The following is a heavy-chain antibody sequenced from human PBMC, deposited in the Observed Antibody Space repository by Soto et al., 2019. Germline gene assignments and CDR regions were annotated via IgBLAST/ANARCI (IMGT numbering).Heavy chain of an antibody. CDR2: IKEDGSEK. Sequence: GGSLRLSCAASGFTFSTYWMSWVRQAPGKGLEWVANIKEDGSEKYYVDSVEGRFTISRDNAKNSLYLQMTSLRAEDTALYYCAKLRGDYTVFDYWGQGARVTVSS. V-gene: IGHV3-7*01. D-gene: IGHD4-17*01. J-gene: IGHJ4*02. CDR3: AKLRGDYTVFDY. CDR1: GFTFSTYW.